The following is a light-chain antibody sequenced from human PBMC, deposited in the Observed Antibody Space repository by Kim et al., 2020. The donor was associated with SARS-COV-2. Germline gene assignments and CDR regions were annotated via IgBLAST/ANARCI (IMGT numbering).Light chain of an antibody. CDR2: DAS. J-gene: IGKJ4*01. CDR3: QQRSNWPRSLT. Sequence: PGERPTLSCRASRSVSSNVAWYQQKPGQAPRLLIYDASNRATGIPARFSGSGSGTDFTLTISSLQPEDFAVYYCQQRSNWPRSLTFGGGTKVDIK. CDR1: RSVSSN. V-gene: IGKV3-11*01.